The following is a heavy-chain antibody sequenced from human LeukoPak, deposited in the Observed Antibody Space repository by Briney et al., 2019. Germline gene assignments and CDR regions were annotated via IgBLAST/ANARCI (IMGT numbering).Heavy chain of an antibody. V-gene: IGHV3-66*02. CDR2: IYSGDNT. Sequence: GGSLRLSCAASGFTVSNNYMSWVRQAPGKGLEWVSVIYSGDNTYYVESVKGRFTISRDNSKSTLFLQMNRLRAEDTAVYYCAGRRVLDASFDYWGQGTLVTVSS. CDR3: AGRRVLDASFDY. D-gene: IGHD3-16*01. CDR1: GFTVSNNY. J-gene: IGHJ4*02.